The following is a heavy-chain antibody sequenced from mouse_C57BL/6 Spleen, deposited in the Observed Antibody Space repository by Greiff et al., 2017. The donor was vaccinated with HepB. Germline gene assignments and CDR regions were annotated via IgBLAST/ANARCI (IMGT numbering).Heavy chain of an antibody. D-gene: IGHD2-4*01. CDR3: ARGYDYDPAWFAY. Sequence: QVHVKQSGAELARPGASVKLSCKASGYTFTSYGISWVKQRTGQGLEWIGEIYPRSGNTYYNEKFKGKATLTADKSSSTAYMELRSLTSEDSAVYFCARGYDYDPAWFAYWGQGTLVTVSA. J-gene: IGHJ3*01. CDR2: IYPRSGNT. V-gene: IGHV1-81*01. CDR1: GYTFTSYG.